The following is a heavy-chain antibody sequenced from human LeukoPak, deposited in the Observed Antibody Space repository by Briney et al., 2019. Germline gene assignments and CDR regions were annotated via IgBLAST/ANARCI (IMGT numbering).Heavy chain of an antibody. V-gene: IGHV3-48*03. CDR3: ARARITYYYMDV. CDR1: GFTFSTYE. J-gene: IGHJ6*03. Sequence: GGSLRLSCAASGFTFSTYEMNWVRQAPGQGLEWVSYISSSGSTIYYADSVKGRFTISRDNAKNSLYLQMNSLRAEDTAVYCCARARITYYYMDVWGKGTTVTISS. CDR2: ISSSGSTI. D-gene: IGHD1-14*01.